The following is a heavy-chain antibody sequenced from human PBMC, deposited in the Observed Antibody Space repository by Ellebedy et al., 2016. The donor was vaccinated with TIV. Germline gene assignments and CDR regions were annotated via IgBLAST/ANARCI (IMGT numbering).Heavy chain of an antibody. CDR3: ARRPYYYDSIVVFYFDY. CDR1: GGSISSSSYY. CDR2: IYYSGST. Sequence: SETLSLXXTVSGGSISSSSYYWGWIRQPPGKGLEWIGSIYYSGSTYYNPSLKSRVTISVDTSKNQFSLKLSSVTAADTAVYYCARRPYYYDSIVVFYFDYWGQGTLVTVSS. V-gene: IGHV4-39*01. J-gene: IGHJ4*02. D-gene: IGHD3-22*01.